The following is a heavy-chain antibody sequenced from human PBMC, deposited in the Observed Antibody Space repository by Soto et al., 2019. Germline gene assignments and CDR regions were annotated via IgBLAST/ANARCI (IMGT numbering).Heavy chain of an antibody. Sequence: ASVKVSCKASGGTFSSYAISWVRQAPGQGLEWMGGIIPIFGTANYAQKFQGRVTITADKSTSTAYMELSSLRSEDTAVYYCARGPFQLGYCSSTSCYRAPMDVWGQGTTVTVSS. CDR2: IIPIFGTA. CDR3: ARGPFQLGYCSSTSCYRAPMDV. D-gene: IGHD2-2*02. J-gene: IGHJ6*02. CDR1: GGTFSSYA. V-gene: IGHV1-69*06.